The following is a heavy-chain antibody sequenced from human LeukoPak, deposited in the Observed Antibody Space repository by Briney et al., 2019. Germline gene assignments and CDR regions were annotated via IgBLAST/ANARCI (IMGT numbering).Heavy chain of an antibody. CDR1: GFTFNNYG. Sequence: GESLRLSCVASGFTFNNYGMHWVRQAPGKGLEWVSFIRYDGTNLYYTNSVKGRFTISRDNSRSTLYLQMNSLKTEDTAMYYCAKGAPNLPDYWGQGTLVTVSS. CDR3: AKGAPNLPDY. J-gene: IGHJ4*02. CDR2: IRYDGTNL. V-gene: IGHV3-30*02.